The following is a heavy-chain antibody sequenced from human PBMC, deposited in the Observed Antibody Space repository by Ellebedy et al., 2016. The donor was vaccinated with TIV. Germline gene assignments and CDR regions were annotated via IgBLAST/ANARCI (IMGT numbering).Heavy chain of an antibody. CDR3: AGGAVAGVGYYFDY. J-gene: IGHJ4*02. CDR2: IYYSGST. Sequence: GSLRLSCTVSGGSISSYYWSWIRQPPGKGLEWIGYIYYSGSTNYNPSLKSLVTISVDTSKNQFSLKLSSVTAADTAVYYCAGGAVAGVGYYFDYWGQGTLVTVSS. V-gene: IGHV4-59*08. CDR1: GGSISSYY. D-gene: IGHD6-19*01.